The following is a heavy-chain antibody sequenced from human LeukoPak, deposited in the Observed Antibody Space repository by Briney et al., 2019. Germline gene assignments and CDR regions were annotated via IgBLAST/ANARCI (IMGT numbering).Heavy chain of an antibody. CDR1: GFTFSNYG. Sequence: QPGGSLRLSCATSGFTFSNYGMNWVRQAPGKGLEWVSYISSSSSTIYYADSVKGRFTISRDNAKNSLYLQMNSLRAEDTAVYYCARALFSNRGAAGPTDYWGQGTLVTVSS. CDR3: ARALFSNRGAAGPTDY. CDR2: ISSSSSTI. V-gene: IGHV3-48*01. J-gene: IGHJ4*02. D-gene: IGHD6-13*01.